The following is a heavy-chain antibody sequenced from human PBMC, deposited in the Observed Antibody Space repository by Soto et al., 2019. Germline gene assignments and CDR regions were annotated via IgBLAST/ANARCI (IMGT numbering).Heavy chain of an antibody. CDR2: IIPLIGTA. CDR1: GGTFSTYG. CDR3: ARVVMTTAPASFYYGLDV. V-gene: IGHV1-69*18. Sequence: QVQLVQSGAEVRKPGSSVTVSCKASGGTFSTYGITWVRQAPGQGLEWMGNIIPLIGTANYAQRFRGRVTITADESTTTAYMELTSLRSEDTAVYYCARVVMTTAPASFYYGLDVWRQGTTVTVSS. D-gene: IGHD4-4*01. J-gene: IGHJ6*02.